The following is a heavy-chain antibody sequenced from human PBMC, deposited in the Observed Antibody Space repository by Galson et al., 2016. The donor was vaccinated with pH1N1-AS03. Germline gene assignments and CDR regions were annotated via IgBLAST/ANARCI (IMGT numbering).Heavy chain of an antibody. CDR3: ARAPTYYFGLRAALDI. D-gene: IGHD3-10*01. J-gene: IGHJ3*02. CDR2: IMPIFGTT. V-gene: IGHV1-69*13. CDR1: GGPFRSYA. Sequence: SVKVSCKASGGPFRSYAISWVRQAPGQGLEWMGGIMPIFGTTNYAQKFQGRVTVTADESTTTAYMELGSLRSEDTAVYYCARAPTYYFGLRAALDIWGQGTMVTVSS.